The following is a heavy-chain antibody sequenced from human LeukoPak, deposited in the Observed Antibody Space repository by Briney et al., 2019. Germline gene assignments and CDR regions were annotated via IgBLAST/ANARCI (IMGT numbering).Heavy chain of an antibody. CDR3: ARDRLQLRIAARSYYFDY. CDR1: GFTFSSYA. D-gene: IGHD6-6*01. Sequence: PGGSLRLSCAASGFTFSSYAMHWVRQAPGKGLEWVAVISYDGSNKYYADSVKGRFTISRDNSKNTLYLQMNSLRAEDTAVYYCARDRLQLRIAARSYYFDYWGQGTLVTVSS. J-gene: IGHJ4*02. CDR2: ISYDGSNK. V-gene: IGHV3-30*04.